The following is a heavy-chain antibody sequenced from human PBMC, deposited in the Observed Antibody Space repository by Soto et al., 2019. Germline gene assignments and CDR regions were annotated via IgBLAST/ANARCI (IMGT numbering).Heavy chain of an antibody. CDR3: ARGTVTLNY. Sequence: SETLSLTCAVYGGSFSGYYWSWIRQPPGKGLEWIGEINHSGSTNYNPSLKSRVTISVDTSKNQFSLKLSSVTAADTAVYYCARGTVTLNYWGQGTLVTVSS. CDR2: INHSGST. CDR1: GGSFSGYY. D-gene: IGHD4-4*01. V-gene: IGHV4-34*01. J-gene: IGHJ4*02.